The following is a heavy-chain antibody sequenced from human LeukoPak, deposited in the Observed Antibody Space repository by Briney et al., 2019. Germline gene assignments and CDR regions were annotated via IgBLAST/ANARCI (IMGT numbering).Heavy chain of an antibody. CDR1: DFDFSSHA. CDR3: ANEIRPNDY. D-gene: IGHD4-17*01. V-gene: IGHV3-23*01. Sequence: PWGSLRLSCAASDFDFSSHAMTWVRQAPGKGLEWVSAISISGTKTYYGDSVKGRFIISRDNSKNTLYLQMNSLRVEDTAVHYCANEIRPNDYWGQGTLVTVSS. J-gene: IGHJ4*02. CDR2: ISISGTKT.